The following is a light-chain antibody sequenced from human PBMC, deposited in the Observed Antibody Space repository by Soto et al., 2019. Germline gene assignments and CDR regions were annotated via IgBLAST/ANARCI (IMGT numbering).Light chain of an antibody. J-gene: IGKJ2*01. Sequence: DIVLTQSPGTLSLSPGERATLFCRASQTVRDGYLAWYQQKPGQAPRLFIYGASARATGIPDRFSGSGSGTDFTLTISGLEPEDFAVYYCQQYGVSMFTFGQGAKLEIK. CDR1: QTVRDGY. CDR3: QQYGVSMFT. V-gene: IGKV3-20*01. CDR2: GAS.